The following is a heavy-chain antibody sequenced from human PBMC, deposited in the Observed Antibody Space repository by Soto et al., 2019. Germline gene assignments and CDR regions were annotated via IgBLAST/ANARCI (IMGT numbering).Heavy chain of an antibody. D-gene: IGHD4-17*01. V-gene: IGHV4-30-2*01. CDR3: ARGAYRDGDTGFDY. CDR1: GGSISSADYS. CDR2: IYPSEST. J-gene: IGHJ4*02. Sequence: PSETLSLTCAVSGGSISSADYSWSWIRHPPGKGLEWIGYIYPSESTYYNPSLKSRVTISVDRSKNQLFLNLGSVTAAETAVYYCARGAYRDGDTGFDYWGQGTLVTVSS.